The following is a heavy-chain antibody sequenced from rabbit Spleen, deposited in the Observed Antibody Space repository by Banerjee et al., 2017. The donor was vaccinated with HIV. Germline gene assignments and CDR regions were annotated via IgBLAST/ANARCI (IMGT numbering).Heavy chain of an antibody. V-gene: IGHV1S45*01. Sequence: QEQLEESGGGLVKPGGTLTLTCKASGFDLSRNYVMCWVRQAPGKGLEWIACIESGSSGFTYFASWAKGRFTISKTSSTTVTLQMTSLTAADTATYFCARDSGSSFSSYGMDLWGPGTLVTVS. CDR3: ARDSGSSFSSYGMDL. CDR1: GFDLSRNYV. J-gene: IGHJ6*01. CDR2: IESGSSGFT. D-gene: IGHD8-1*01.